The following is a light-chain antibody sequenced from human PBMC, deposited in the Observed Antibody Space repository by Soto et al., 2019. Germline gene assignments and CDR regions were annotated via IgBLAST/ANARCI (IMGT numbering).Light chain of an antibody. J-gene: IGLJ1*01. V-gene: IGLV2-8*01. CDR3: SSYAGSNTHYV. Sequence: QSVLTQPPSASGSPGQSVTISCTGTSSDVGGYNYVSWYQQHPGKAPKLMIYEVSKRPSGVPDRFSSSKSGNTASLTVSGLQAEDEADYYCSSYAGSNTHYVFGTGTKVTVL. CDR2: EVS. CDR1: SSDVGGYNY.